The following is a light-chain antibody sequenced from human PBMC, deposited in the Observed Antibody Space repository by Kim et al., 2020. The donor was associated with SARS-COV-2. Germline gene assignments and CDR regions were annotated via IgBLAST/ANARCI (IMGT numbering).Light chain of an antibody. J-gene: IGLJ3*02. Sequence: SELTQPPSASGTPGQRVTISCSGSSSNIGSNDVNWYQQIPGTAPKLLIYNNNQRPSGVPDRFSGSKSGTSASLAISGLQSEDEADFYCATWDDSLSGWVFGGGTQLTVL. CDR1: SSNIGSND. CDR3: ATWDDSLSGWV. CDR2: NNN. V-gene: IGLV1-44*01.